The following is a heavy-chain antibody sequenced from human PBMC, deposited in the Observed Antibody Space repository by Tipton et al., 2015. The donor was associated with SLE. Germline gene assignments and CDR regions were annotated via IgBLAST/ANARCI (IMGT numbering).Heavy chain of an antibody. V-gene: IGHV4-59*01. CDR1: GGSISSYY. J-gene: IGHJ4*02. CDR3: ASIAAAAPYYFDY. D-gene: IGHD6-13*01. Sequence: TLSLTCTVSGGSISSYYWSWIRQPPGKGLEWIGYIYYCGSTNYNPSLKSRVTISVDTSKNQFSLKLSSVTAADTAVYYCASIAAAAPYYFDYWGQVILVTVSS. CDR2: IYYCGST.